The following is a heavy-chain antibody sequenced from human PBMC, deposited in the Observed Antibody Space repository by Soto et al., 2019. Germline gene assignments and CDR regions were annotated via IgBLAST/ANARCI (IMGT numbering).Heavy chain of an antibody. Sequence: SETLSLTCTVSGGSISSGGYYWSWIRQHPGKGLEWIGYIYYSGSTNYNPSLKSRVTISVDTSKNQFSLKLSSVTAADTAVYYCARGEMVRGVMDYWGQGTLVTVSS. D-gene: IGHD3-10*01. CDR1: GGSISSGGYY. J-gene: IGHJ4*02. CDR2: IYYSGST. CDR3: ARGEMVRGVMDY. V-gene: IGHV4-61*08.